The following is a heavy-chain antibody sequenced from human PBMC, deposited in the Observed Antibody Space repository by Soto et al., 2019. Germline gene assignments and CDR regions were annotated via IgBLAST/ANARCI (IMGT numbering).Heavy chain of an antibody. CDR2: IYYTGST. CDR1: GGSISSGDYF. V-gene: IGHV4-30-4*01. CDR3: ARDDGYYRLYDY. J-gene: IGHJ4*02. Sequence: QVRLQESGPGLVKPSQTLSLTCTVYGGSISSGDYFWMWVRQHPGKGLEWIGYIYYTGSTSYNPSLKSRITMSVDTSKNQFSLKVSSVTAADTAVYFCARDDGYYRLYDYWGQGTLVPVSS. D-gene: IGHD3-3*01.